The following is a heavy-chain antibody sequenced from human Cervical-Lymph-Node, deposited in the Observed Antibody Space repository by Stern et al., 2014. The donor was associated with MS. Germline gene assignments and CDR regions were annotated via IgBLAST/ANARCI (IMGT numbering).Heavy chain of an antibody. CDR1: GYTLTNYP. CDR3: ARDFVDTAMITRSDYLDS. J-gene: IGHJ4*02. CDR2: INTNTGNS. Sequence: QGQLVESGSELKEPGASVKVSCKASGYTLTNYPMNWVRQAPGQGLEWMGWINTNTGNSTYAQGFTGRFVFSLDTSVSTAYLHISSLKAEDTAVYYCARDFVDTAMITRSDYLDSWGQGTLVTVSS. D-gene: IGHD5-18*01. V-gene: IGHV7-4-1*02.